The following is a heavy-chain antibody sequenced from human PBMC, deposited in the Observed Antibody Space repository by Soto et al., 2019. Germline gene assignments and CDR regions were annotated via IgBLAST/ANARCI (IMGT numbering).Heavy chain of an antibody. Sequence: ASVKVSCKASGYTFTSYAMHWVRQAPGQRLEWMGWINAGNGNTKYSQKFQGRVTITRDTSASTAYMELSSLRSEDTAVYYCARGFDYYGSGNTPPVGDAFDIWGQGTMVTVSS. CDR2: INAGNGNT. J-gene: IGHJ3*02. D-gene: IGHD3-10*01. CDR3: ARGFDYYGSGNTPPVGDAFDI. CDR1: GYTFTSYA. V-gene: IGHV1-3*01.